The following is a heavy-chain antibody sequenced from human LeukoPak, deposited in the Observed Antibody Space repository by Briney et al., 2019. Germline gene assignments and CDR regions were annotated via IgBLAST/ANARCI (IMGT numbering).Heavy chain of an antibody. V-gene: IGHV4-30-4*01. CDR3: ASLLWFGELSVDY. D-gene: IGHD3-10*01. CDR1: GGSISSSNW. J-gene: IGHJ4*02. Sequence: SETLSLTCAVSGGSISSSNWWSWVRQPPGKGLEWIGYIYYSGSTYYNPSLKSRVTISVDTSKNQFSLKLSSVTAADTAVYYCASLLWFGELSVDYWGQGTLVTVSS. CDR2: IYYSGST.